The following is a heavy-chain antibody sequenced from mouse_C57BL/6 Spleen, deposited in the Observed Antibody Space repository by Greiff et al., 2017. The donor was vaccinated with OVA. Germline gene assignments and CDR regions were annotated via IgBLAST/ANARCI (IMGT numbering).Heavy chain of an antibody. D-gene: IGHD1-1*01. V-gene: IGHV5-12*01. Sequence: EVHLVESGGGLVQPGGSLKLSCAASGFTFSDYYMYWVRQTPEKRLEWVAYISNGGGSTYYPDTVKGRFTISRDNAKNTLYLQMSRLKSEDTAMYYCARGRNYYGSSYGVGFAYWGQGTLVTVSA. CDR3: ARGRNYYGSSYGVGFAY. CDR1: GFTFSDYY. CDR2: ISNGGGST. J-gene: IGHJ3*01.